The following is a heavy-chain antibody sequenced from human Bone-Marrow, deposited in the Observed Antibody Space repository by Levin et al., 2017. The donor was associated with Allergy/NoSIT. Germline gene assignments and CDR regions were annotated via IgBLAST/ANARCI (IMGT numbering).Heavy chain of an antibody. CDR1: EFMFSTYW. V-gene: IGHV3-7*01. Sequence: GESLKISCAASEFMFSTYWMDWVRQAPGKGLEWVASIGPDGSEKSHVDSVKGRFTISRDNAKSLLYLQMNSLRPDDTAVYYCARDRSYSSFDYWGQGTLVTVSS. CDR3: ARDRSYSSFDY. J-gene: IGHJ4*02. D-gene: IGHD6-19*01. CDR2: IGPDGSEK.